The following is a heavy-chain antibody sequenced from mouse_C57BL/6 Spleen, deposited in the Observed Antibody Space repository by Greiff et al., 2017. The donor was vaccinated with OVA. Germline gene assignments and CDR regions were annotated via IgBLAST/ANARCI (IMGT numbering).Heavy chain of an antibody. J-gene: IGHJ1*03. CDR2: INPNNGGT. D-gene: IGHD2-13*01. V-gene: IGHV1-26*01. CDR1: GYTFTDYY. CDR3: ARDGDYEWYFDV. Sequence: VQLQQSGPELVKPGASVKISCKASGYTFTDYYMNWVKQSHGKSLEWIGEINPNNGGTSYNQKFKGKATLTVDKSSSTAYMELRSLTSEDSAVYYCARDGDYEWYFDVWGTGTTVTVSS.